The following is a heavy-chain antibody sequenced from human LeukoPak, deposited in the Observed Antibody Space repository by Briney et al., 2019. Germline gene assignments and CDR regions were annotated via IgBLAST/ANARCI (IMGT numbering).Heavy chain of an antibody. J-gene: IGHJ4*02. CDR3: ARGNSENDY. D-gene: IGHD4-23*01. V-gene: IGHV3-20*04. CDR1: GFTFDDYG. Sequence: GGSLRLSCAASGFTFDDYGMSWVRQAPGKGLEWVSGINWNGARTDYADSVKGRFTISRDYAKNSLYLQMNSLRAEDTALYYCARGNSENDYWGQGTLVTVSS. CDR2: INWNGART.